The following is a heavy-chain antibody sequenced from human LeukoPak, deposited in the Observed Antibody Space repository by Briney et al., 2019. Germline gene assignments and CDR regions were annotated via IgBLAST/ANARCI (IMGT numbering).Heavy chain of an antibody. CDR1: GGSISSSRYY. Sequence: PSETLSLTCTVSGGSISSSRYYWSWIRQPPGKGLEWIGEINHSGSTNYNPSLKSRVTISVDTSKNQFSLKLSSVTAADTAVYYCARGLGRYDYVWGSYRLSHYWYFDLWGRGTLVTVSS. D-gene: IGHD3-16*02. V-gene: IGHV4-39*07. CDR3: ARGLGRYDYVWGSYRLSHYWYFDL. CDR2: INHSGST. J-gene: IGHJ2*01.